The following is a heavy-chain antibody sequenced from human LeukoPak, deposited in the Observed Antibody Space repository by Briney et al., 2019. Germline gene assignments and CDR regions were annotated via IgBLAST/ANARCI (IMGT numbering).Heavy chain of an antibody. CDR1: GYTFTGYY. J-gene: IGHJ4*02. CDR2: INPNSGGT. Sequence: ASVKVSCKASGYTFTGYYMHWVRQAPGQGLEWMGWINPNSGGTNYAQKFQGRVTMTRDTSISTAYMELSRLRSDDTAVYYCAGLFGSYSPFDYWGQGTPVTVSS. CDR3: AGLFGSYSPFDY. D-gene: IGHD1-26*01. V-gene: IGHV1-2*02.